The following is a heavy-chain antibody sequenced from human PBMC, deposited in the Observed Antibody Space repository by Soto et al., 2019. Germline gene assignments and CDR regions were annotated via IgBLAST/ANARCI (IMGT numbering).Heavy chain of an antibody. Sequence: SETLSLTRTFSGGSINHFYWDWLRQPPGKPLEWVGNISYTGSTNYNPSLNSRVTISVDTARDDLALRLNSVTAAGTAVYFCARGSDGDYFDYWGQGTLGTLS. CDR1: GGSINHFY. V-gene: IGHV4-59*01. CDR3: ARGSDGDYFDY. CDR2: ISYTGST. J-gene: IGHJ4*02.